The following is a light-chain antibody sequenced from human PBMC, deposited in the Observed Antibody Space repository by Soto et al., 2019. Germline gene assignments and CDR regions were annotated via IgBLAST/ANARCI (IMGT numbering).Light chain of an antibody. CDR3: QQYDRWPLT. Sequence: EIVVTQSPATLSVSPGERATLSCRASQSVSSTLAWYQQKPGQAPRLLIYGPSTRAPGIPARFSGSGSGTEFTLAISSLQSEDFAVYYCQQYDRWPLTFGGGTKVEI. CDR2: GPS. V-gene: IGKV3-15*01. J-gene: IGKJ4*01. CDR1: QSVSST.